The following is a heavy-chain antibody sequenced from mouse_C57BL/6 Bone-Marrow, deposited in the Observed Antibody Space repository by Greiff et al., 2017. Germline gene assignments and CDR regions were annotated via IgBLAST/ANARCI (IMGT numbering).Heavy chain of an antibody. CDR3: ARSTTVVATDAMDY. Sequence: VQLQQSGPELVKPGASVKMSCKASGYTFTDYNMHWVKQSHGKSLEWIGYINPNNGGTSYNQKFKGKATLTVNKSSSTAYMELRSLTSEDSASYYCARSTTVVATDAMDYWGQGTSVTVSS. CDR1: GYTFTDYN. D-gene: IGHD1-1*01. J-gene: IGHJ4*01. CDR2: INPNNGGT. V-gene: IGHV1-22*01.